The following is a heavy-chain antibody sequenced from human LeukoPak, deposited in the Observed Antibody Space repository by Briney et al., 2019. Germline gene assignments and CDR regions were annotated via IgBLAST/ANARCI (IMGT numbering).Heavy chain of an antibody. Sequence: ASVKVSCKASGYTFTDYYMRWVRQAPGQGLEWMGWINPNSGGTDYAQKFQGRVTMTRDTSISTAYMELSRLRSDDTAVYYCARAQLDSRGYFLAIDYWGQGTLVTVSS. CDR1: GYTFTDYY. J-gene: IGHJ4*02. V-gene: IGHV1-2*02. CDR2: INPNSGGT. D-gene: IGHD3-22*01. CDR3: ARAQLDSRGYFLAIDY.